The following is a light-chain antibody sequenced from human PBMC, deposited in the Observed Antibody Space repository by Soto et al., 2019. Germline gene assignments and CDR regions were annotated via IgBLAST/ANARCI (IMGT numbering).Light chain of an antibody. J-gene: IGKJ4*01. V-gene: IGKV3-20*01. Sequence: EIVMTQSPATVPVSPGERVTLSCRASQSVSIDLAWYQQKPGQAPRLLIYGASSRATGIPDRFSGGGSGTDFTLTISRLEPEDFAVYYCQQLSSYPLTFGGGTKVDI. CDR1: QSVSID. CDR3: QQLSSYPLT. CDR2: GAS.